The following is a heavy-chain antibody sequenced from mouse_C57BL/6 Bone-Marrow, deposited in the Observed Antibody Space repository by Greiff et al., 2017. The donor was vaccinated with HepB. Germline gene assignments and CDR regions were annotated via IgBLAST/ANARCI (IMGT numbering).Heavy chain of an antibody. CDR2: IYPGSGST. CDR1: GYTFTSYW. CDR3: ASRYYGSSYGYWYFDV. J-gene: IGHJ1*03. V-gene: IGHV1-55*01. D-gene: IGHD1-1*01. Sequence: VQLQQSGAELVKPGASVKMSCKASGYTFTSYWITWVKQRPGQGLEWIGDIYPGSGSTNYNEKFKSKATLTVDTSSSTAYMQLSSLTSEDSAVYYCASRYYGSSYGYWYFDVWGTGTTVTVSS.